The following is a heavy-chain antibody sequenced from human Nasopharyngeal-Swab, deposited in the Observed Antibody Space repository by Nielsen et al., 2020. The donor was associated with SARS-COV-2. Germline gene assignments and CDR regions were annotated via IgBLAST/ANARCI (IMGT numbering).Heavy chain of an antibody. D-gene: IGHD6-19*01. CDR2: INPSGGST. CDR3: AREEAVAGRIDY. CDR1: GYTFTSYY. Sequence: ASVKVSCKASGYTFTSYYMHWVRQAPGQGLEWMGIINPSGGSTSYAQKFQGRVTMTRDTSTSTVYMKLSSLRSEDTAVYYCAREEAVAGRIDYWGQGTLVTVSS. V-gene: IGHV1-46*01. J-gene: IGHJ4*02.